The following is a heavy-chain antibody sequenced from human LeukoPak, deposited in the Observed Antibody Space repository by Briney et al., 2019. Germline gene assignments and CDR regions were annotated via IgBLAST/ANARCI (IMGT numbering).Heavy chain of an antibody. D-gene: IGHD1-26*01. CDR3: ARGSLGAPNAFDI. CDR2: IGTAGDP. J-gene: IGHJ3*02. V-gene: IGHV3-13*05. CDR1: GFSVSSYD. Sequence: GSLRLSCAASGFSVSSYDMHWVCQTTGEGLEWVSAIGTAGDPYYAGSVKGRFTISRENAQNSLYLQMNSLRAGDTAVYYCARGSLGAPNAFDIWGQGTMVTVSS.